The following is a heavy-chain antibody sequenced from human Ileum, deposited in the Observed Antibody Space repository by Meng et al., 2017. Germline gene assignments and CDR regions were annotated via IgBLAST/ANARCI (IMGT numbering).Heavy chain of an antibody. J-gene: IGHJ5*02. V-gene: IGHV4-34*01. CDR2: IDHSGGT. D-gene: IGHD1-26*01. CDR1: GGSFSGYY. CDR3: ARRVGATPYAYNWLDP. Sequence: QVQLQQGGARLLKPSETLSLTCGVYGGSFSGYYWSWIRQPPGKGLEWIGEIDHSGGTNYNPSLKNRVTISVDTSNNRFSLKLSSVKAADTALYFCARRVGATPYAYNWLDPWGQGTLVTASS.